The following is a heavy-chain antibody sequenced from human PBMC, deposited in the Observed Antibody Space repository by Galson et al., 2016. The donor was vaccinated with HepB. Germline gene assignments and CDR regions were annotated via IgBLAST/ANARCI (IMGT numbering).Heavy chain of an antibody. Sequence: SLRLSCAASGFTFSNHGMVWVRQAPGKGLKWVSSIRSSRTYTYYADSVKGRFTISRDNSKNTLFLQMNNLRAEDTAIYYCAKIQETGKWVFDYWGQGTLVTVSS. CDR2: IRSSRTYT. D-gene: IGHD3-9*01. J-gene: IGHJ4*02. CDR1: GFTFSNHG. CDR3: AKIQETGKWVFDY. V-gene: IGHV3-23*01.